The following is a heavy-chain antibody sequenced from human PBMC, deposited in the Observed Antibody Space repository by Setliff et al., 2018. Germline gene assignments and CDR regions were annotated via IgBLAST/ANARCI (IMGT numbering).Heavy chain of an antibody. V-gene: IGHV4-4*08. CDR2: IHTSEST. CDR3: ARALASGSYYGQSSYYMDV. D-gene: IGHD3-10*01. CDR1: GASISSYF. J-gene: IGHJ6*03. Sequence: TSETLSLTCSVSGASISSYFWTWIRQPPGKGLEWIGNIHTSESTKYNPSLKSRVTISLDTSKRQFSLKLTPVTAADTAVYYCARALASGSYYGQSSYYMDVWGKGTTVTVSS.